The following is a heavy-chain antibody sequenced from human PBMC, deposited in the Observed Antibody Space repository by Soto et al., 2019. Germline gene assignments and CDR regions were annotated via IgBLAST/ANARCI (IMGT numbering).Heavy chain of an antibody. CDR1: GGSVNVYY. CDR3: ATRITVFGLLIPPFDP. CDR2: INHTGGT. D-gene: IGHD3-3*01. V-gene: IGHV4-34*01. Sequence: SETLSLTCAVYGGSVNVYYWNWMRQPPGKGLEWIGEINHTGGTHYNPSLKSRVTMSVDTSKNQFSLRLSSVTAADTAIYYCATRITVFGLLIPPFDPWGQETQVTVSS. J-gene: IGHJ5*02.